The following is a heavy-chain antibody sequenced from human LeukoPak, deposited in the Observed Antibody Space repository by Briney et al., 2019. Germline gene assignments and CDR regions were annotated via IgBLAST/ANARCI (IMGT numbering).Heavy chain of an antibody. CDR2: ISYDGSNK. CDR3: AKVLSSSWFDGDAFDI. D-gene: IGHD6-13*01. V-gene: IGHV3-30*18. Sequence: GRSLRLSCAASGFTFSSYGMHWVRQAPGKGLEWVAVISYDGSNKYYADSVNGRFTISRVNSKNTLYLQMNSLRAEDTAVYYCAKVLSSSWFDGDAFDIWGQGTMVTVSS. CDR1: GFTFSSYG. J-gene: IGHJ3*02.